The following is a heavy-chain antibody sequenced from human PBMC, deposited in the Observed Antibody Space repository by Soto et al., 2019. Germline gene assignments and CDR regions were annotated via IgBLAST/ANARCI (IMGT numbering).Heavy chain of an antibody. CDR1: GDSISRYY. CDR3: ARRAYGSGRIDY. V-gene: IGHV4-59*08. J-gene: IGHJ4*02. Sequence: SETLSLTCSVSGDSISRYYWTWIRQPPGKGLEWIGNIYYSGSTNYNPSLKSRVTISVDTSENQFSLKLSSVTAADTAVYYCARRAYGSGRIDYWGQGTLVTVSS. CDR2: IYYSGST. D-gene: IGHD3-10*01.